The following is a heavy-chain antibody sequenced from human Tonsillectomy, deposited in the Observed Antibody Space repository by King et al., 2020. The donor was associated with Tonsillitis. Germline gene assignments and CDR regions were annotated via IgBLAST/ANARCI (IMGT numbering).Heavy chain of an antibody. J-gene: IGHJ4*02. V-gene: IGHV3-23*04. CDR1: GFTFSSYA. Sequence: VQLVESGGGLVQPGGSLRLSCAASGFTFSSYAMSWVRQAPGKGLEWVSHISGGGGITYYADSVKGRFTISRDNSKNTLCLQMNSLRAEDTAVYYCAKDRFGGWGYYFDYWGQGTLVTVSS. CDR2: ISGGGGIT. D-gene: IGHD6-19*01. CDR3: AKDRFGGWGYYFDY.